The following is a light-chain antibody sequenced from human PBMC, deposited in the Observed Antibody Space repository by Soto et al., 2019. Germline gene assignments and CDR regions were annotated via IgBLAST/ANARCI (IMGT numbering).Light chain of an antibody. Sequence: DIQMTQSPASLSASVGDRVTISCRASQSISGYLNWYQQKPGKAPELLIYAASTLQTGVPSRFSGSGSGTEFTLSINSLQPEDFATYYCQQSCRALSFGQGTRVQF. CDR2: AAS. J-gene: IGKJ1*01. V-gene: IGKV1-39*01. CDR3: QQSCRALS. CDR1: QSISGY.